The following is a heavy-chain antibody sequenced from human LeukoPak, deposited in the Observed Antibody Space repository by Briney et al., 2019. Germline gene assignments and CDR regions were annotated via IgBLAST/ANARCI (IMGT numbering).Heavy chain of an antibody. D-gene: IGHD5/OR15-5a*01. V-gene: IGHV4-39*01. CDR3: ARHPTRGDVYDHLDY. CDR2: MFYSGST. CDR1: GGSISSGNYH. J-gene: IGHJ4*02. Sequence: SETLSLPCTVSGGSISSGNYHWAWMRQPPGKGPEWIGSMFYSGSTYYNPSLKSRVTISVDTSKNQFSLKVTSVTAADTAVYYCARHPTRGDVYDHLDYWGQGTLVTVSS.